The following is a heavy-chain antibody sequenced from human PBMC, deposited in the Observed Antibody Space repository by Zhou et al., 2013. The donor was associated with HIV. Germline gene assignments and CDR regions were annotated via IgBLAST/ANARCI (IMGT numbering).Heavy chain of an antibody. J-gene: IGHJ6*03. V-gene: IGHV4-61*02. CDR1: GGSISSGNYY. Sequence: QVQLQESGPGLVKPSQTLSLTCAVSGGSISSGNYYWSWIRQPAGKGLEWIGRIYASGSTKYNPSLKSRVTISIGTSKNQFSLKLSSVTAADTAVYYCARLVAARDYYYIDVWGRGTTVTVSS. CDR2: IYASGST. CDR3: ARLVAARDYYYIDV. D-gene: IGHD6-13*01.